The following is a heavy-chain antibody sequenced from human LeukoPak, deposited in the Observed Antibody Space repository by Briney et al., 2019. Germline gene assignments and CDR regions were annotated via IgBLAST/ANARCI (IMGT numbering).Heavy chain of an antibody. Sequence: PGGSLRLSCAASGFPFSSYAMSWVRQAPGKGLEWVSAVSGSGGTTYYADSVKGRFTISRDNSKNTLYLQMNSLRAEDTAVYYCAREPVLYCSSTSCFNWFDPWGQGTLVTASS. CDR3: AREPVLYCSSTSCFNWFDP. CDR2: VSGSGGTT. CDR1: GFPFSSYA. V-gene: IGHV3-23*01. D-gene: IGHD2-2*01. J-gene: IGHJ5*02.